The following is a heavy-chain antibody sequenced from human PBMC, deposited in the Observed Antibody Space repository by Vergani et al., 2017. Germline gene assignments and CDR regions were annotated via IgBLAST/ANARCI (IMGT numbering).Heavy chain of an antibody. V-gene: IGHV3-23*01. J-gene: IGHJ4*02. CDR3: VKDAGSYENFFDS. Sequence: EVQLFESGGDLVQPGGSLRLSCAAAGFSFTTYAMSWVRQAPGKGLEWVSTINTNGDYTRYGDSVKGRFTISRDNSKSTLYLRMNSLRPEDTATYYCVKDAGSYENFFDSWGQETLVTVSS. CDR2: INTNGDYT. CDR1: GFSFTTYA. D-gene: IGHD1-26*01.